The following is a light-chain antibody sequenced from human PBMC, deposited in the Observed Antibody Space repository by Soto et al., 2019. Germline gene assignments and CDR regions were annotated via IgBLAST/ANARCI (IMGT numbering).Light chain of an antibody. CDR2: EVT. V-gene: IGLV2-8*01. CDR1: SGDVGGHNY. CDR3: SSYAGSNIVV. J-gene: IGLJ2*01. Sequence: QSALTQPPSASGSPGQSVTISCTGTSGDVGGHNYVSWYQQHPGKVPKLMIYEVTKRPSGVPDRFSGSKSGNTASLTVSGLHAEDEADYYCSSYAGSNIVVFGGGTKLTVL.